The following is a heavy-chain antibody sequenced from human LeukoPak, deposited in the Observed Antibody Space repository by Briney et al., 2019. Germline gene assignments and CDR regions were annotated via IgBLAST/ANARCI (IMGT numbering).Heavy chain of an antibody. CDR1: GCTFSSYA. J-gene: IGHJ4*02. V-gene: IGHV1-69*04. D-gene: IGHD5-12*01. Sequence: GASVKVSCKASGCTFSSYAISWVRQAPGQGLEWMGRIIPILGIANYAQKFQGRVTITADKSTSTAYMELSSLRSEDTAVYYCARDPVSGLRSPGYFDYWGQGTLVTVSS. CDR3: ARDPVSGLRSPGYFDY. CDR2: IIPILGIA.